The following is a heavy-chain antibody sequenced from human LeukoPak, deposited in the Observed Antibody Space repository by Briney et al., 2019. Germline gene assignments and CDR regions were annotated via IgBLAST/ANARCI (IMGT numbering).Heavy chain of an antibody. J-gene: IGHJ4*02. V-gene: IGHV3-7*01. D-gene: IGHD6-19*01. Sequence: PGGSLRLSCAASGFTFSSYSMNWVRQAPGKWLAWVANIIEGGDVKYYVDSVKGRFTISRNNTKNSLYLQMTSLRADDTAVYYCARVGKNGWDFDHWGQGTLVTVSS. CDR2: IIEGGDVK. CDR3: ARVGKNGWDFDH. CDR1: GFTFSSYS.